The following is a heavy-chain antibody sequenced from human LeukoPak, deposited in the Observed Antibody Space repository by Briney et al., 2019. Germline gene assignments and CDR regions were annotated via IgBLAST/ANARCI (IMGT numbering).Heavy chain of an antibody. CDR2: ISSSSSYI. V-gene: IGHV3-21*01. D-gene: IGHD6-13*01. CDR3: ARLAAAGTDFDY. J-gene: IGHJ4*02. Sequence: PGGSLRLSCAASGFTFSSYTMSWVRQAPGKGLEWVSSISSSSSYIYYADSVKGRFTVSRDNAKTSLYLQVNSLRADVSALYYCARLAAAGTDFDYWGLGTQVAASS. CDR1: GFTFSSYT.